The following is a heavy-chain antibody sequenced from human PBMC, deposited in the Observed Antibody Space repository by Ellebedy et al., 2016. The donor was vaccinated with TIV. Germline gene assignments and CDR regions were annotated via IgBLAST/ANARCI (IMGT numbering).Heavy chain of an antibody. CDR1: GGSISTYY. D-gene: IGHD3-22*01. J-gene: IGHJ3*02. Sequence: MPSETLSLTCTVSGGSISTYYWSWIRQPQGKGLEWIGYLYYSGSTKYNPSLKSRVTMSVDTSKKQFSLNLSSVTAADTAVYYCATSYDSSGYYDDDAFDIWGQGTMVTVSS. CDR2: LYYSGST. CDR3: ATSYDSSGYYDDDAFDI. V-gene: IGHV4-59*01.